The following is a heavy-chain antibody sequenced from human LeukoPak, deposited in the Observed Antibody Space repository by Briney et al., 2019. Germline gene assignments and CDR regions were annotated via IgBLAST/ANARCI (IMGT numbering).Heavy chain of an antibody. CDR3: VKVGISTYDH. D-gene: IGHD2/OR15-2a*01. CDR1: GLTLSTYA. J-gene: IGHJ4*02. V-gene: IGHV3-64D*06. Sequence: GGSLRLSCSGSGLTLSTYAMHWVRQAPGKALEYVSAITFHGRDTYYADSVNGRFTISRDNSKDTLYLQMSNLRPEDTAIYYCVKVGISTYDHWGQGTLVTVSS. CDR2: ITFHGRDT.